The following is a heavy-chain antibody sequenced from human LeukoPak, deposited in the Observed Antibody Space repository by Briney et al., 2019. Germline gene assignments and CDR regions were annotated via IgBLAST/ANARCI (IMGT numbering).Heavy chain of an antibody. V-gene: IGHV1-2*02. Sequence: ASVKVSCKASGYTFTSYAMNWVRQAREQGLEWVGWINPNSGGTNYAQKFQGRVTMTRDTSISTAYMELTRLRSDDTAVYYCARDRDYYDSSGYYPLDYWGQGSLVTVSS. D-gene: IGHD3-22*01. J-gene: IGHJ4*02. CDR3: ARDRDYYDSSGYYPLDY. CDR2: INPNSGGT. CDR1: GYTFTSYA.